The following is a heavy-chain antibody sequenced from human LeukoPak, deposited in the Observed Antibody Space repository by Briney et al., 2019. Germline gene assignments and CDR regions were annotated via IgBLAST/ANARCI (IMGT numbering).Heavy chain of an antibody. CDR2: VYDSGST. V-gene: IGHV4-61*08. J-gene: IGHJ6*03. D-gene: IGHD2-15*01. CDR1: SDSISSDGYS. CDR3: ARGVVVPPVYYYYYMDV. Sequence: PSETLSLTCVVSSDSISSDGYSWSWIRQPPGKGLEWIGYVYDSGSTNYNPSLKSRVTISVDTSKNQFSLKLSSVTAADTAVYYCARGVVVPPVYYYYYMDVWGKGTTVTVSS.